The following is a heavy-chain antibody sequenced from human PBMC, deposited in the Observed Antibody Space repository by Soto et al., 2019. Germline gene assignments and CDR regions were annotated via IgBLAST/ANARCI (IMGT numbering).Heavy chain of an antibody. CDR1: VFTFNNYW. CDR2: IKTDGSSP. V-gene: IGHV3-74*01. D-gene: IGHD3-10*01. CDR3: ARDRIAGSGSCDN. Sequence: GWSLRLSCVSSVFTFNNYWMHWVRQVPGKGLVWVSRIKTDGSSPNYADSVEGRFTISSDNAKNTLYLQMNSLRAEDTAVYYCARDRIAGSGSCDNWGQGTLVTVSS. J-gene: IGHJ4*02.